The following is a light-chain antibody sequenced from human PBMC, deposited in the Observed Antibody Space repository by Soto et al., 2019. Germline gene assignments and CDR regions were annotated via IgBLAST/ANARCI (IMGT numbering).Light chain of an antibody. Sequence: QSVLTQPASVSDSPGQSITISCTGTSSDVGGSNFVSWYQQHPGKPPKLIIYDVANRPSGVSNRFSGSKSGSTASLIISRVQTEDEAYYYCVSYTSSTTYVFGTGTKLTV. J-gene: IGLJ1*01. CDR3: VSYTSSTTYV. CDR2: DVA. V-gene: IGLV2-14*03. CDR1: SSDVGGSNF.